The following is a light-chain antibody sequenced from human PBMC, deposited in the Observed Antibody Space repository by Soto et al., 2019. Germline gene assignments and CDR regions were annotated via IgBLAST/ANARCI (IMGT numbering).Light chain of an antibody. CDR2: KVS. CDR3: MQGTHWPRYT. Sequence: DVVMTQSPLSLPVTLGQPASISCRSSQSLVYSDGNTYLNWFQQRPGQSPRRLIYKVSNRNSGVPDRFIGSGSDTNFTMKISRVEAADVGVYYCMQGTHWPRYTFGQGTKLEIK. V-gene: IGKV2-30*01. CDR1: QSLVYSDGNTY. J-gene: IGKJ2*01.